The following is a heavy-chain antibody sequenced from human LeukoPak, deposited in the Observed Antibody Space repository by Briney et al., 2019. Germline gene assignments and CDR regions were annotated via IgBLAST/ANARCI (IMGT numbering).Heavy chain of an antibody. CDR2: INHSGST. D-gene: IGHD5-24*01. CDR3: ARGFEELRRAGYNRIQPLRKYFYYYMDV. CDR1: GGSFSGYY. V-gene: IGHV4-34*01. Sequence: SETLSLTCAVYGGSFSGYYWTWIRKSPGKGLEWIGEINHSGSTNYNPSLKSRVTISVDTSKNQSSLKLSSVTAADTAVYYCARGFEELRRAGYNRIQPLRKYFYYYMDVWGKGTTVTVSS. J-gene: IGHJ6*03.